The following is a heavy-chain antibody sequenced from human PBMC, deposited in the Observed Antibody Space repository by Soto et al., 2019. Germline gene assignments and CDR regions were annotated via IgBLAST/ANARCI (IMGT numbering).Heavy chain of an antibody. D-gene: IGHD2-2*01. CDR2: IWYDGSNK. J-gene: IGHJ4*02. CDR1: GFTFSSYG. CDR3: ARDQPGYCSSTSCYGGEGFDY. Sequence: QVQLVESGGGVVQPGRSLRLSCAASGFTFSSYGMHWVRQAPGKGLEWVAVIWYDGSNKYYADSVKGRFTISRDNSKNTLYLQMNSLRAEDTAVYYCARDQPGYCSSTSCYGGEGFDYWGQGTLVTVSS. V-gene: IGHV3-33*01.